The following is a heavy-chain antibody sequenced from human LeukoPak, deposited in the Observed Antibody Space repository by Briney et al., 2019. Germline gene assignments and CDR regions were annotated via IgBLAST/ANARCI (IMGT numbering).Heavy chain of an antibody. CDR3: ARETPIVGARGGWFDP. J-gene: IGHJ5*02. D-gene: IGHD1-26*01. V-gene: IGHV4-59*01. Sequence: SETLSLTCTVSGGSISSYYWSWIRQPPGKGLEWIGYIYYSGSTNYNPSLKIRVTISVDTSKNQFSLKLNSVTAADTAVYYCARETPIVGARGGWFDPWGQGTLVTVSS. CDR2: IYYSGST. CDR1: GGSISSYY.